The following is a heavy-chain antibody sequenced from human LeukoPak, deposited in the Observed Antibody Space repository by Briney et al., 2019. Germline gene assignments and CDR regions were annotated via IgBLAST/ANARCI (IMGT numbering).Heavy chain of an antibody. CDR2: IYYSGST. D-gene: IGHD5-12*01. CDR1: GGSISSSSYY. J-gene: IGHJ4*02. V-gene: IGHV4-39*01. CDR3: ARQIVAFGLAYYFDY. Sequence: SETLSLTCTVSGGSISSSSYYWGWIRQPPGKGLEWIGSIYYSGSTYYNPSLKSRVTISVDTSKNQFSLKLSSVTAADTAVYYCARQIVAFGLAYYFDYWGQGTLVTVSS.